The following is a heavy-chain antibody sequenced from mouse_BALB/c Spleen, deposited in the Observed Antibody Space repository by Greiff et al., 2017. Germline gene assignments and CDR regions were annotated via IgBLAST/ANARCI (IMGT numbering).Heavy chain of an antibody. Sequence: VQLQQSGPELVKPGASVKISCKASGYAFSSSWMNWVKQRPGQGLEWIGRIYPGDGDTNYNGKFKGKATLTADKSSSTAYMQLSSLTSVDSAVYFCARALLGAMDYWGQGTSVTVSS. D-gene: IGHD2-1*01. CDR3: ARALLGAMDY. J-gene: IGHJ4*01. CDR2: IYPGDGDT. V-gene: IGHV1-82*01. CDR1: GYAFSSSW.